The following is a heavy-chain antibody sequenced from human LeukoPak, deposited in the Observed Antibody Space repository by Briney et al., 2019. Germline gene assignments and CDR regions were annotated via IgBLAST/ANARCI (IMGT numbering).Heavy chain of an antibody. CDR3: AKDRYYYDSSGYSSCFDY. D-gene: IGHD3-22*01. J-gene: IGHJ4*02. V-gene: IGHV3-30*02. CDR1: GFSFSSYG. Sequence: GGSLRLSCAASGFSFSSYGMDWVRHAPGKGLEWVASIWYDGSNKYYADSVKGRFTISRDNSKNTLYLQMNSLRAEDTAVYYCAKDRYYYDSSGYSSCFDYWGQGTLVTVSS. CDR2: IWYDGSNK.